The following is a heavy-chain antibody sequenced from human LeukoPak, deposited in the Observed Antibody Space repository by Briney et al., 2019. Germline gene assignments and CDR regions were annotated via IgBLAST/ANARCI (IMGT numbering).Heavy chain of an antibody. J-gene: IGHJ5*02. CDR1: GGSISSYY. V-gene: IGHV4-59*01. CDR2: IYYSGST. Sequence: KPSETLSLTCTVSGGSISSYYWSWIRQPPGKGLEWIGYIYYSGSTNYNPSLKSRVTISVDTSKNQFSLKLSSVTAADAAVYYCASLWFGELFFDPWGQGTLVTVSS. CDR3: ASLWFGELFFDP. D-gene: IGHD3-10*01.